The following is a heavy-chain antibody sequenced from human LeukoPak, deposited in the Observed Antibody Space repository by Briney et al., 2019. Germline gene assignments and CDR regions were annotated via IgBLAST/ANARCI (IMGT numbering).Heavy chain of an antibody. D-gene: IGHD3-10*01. J-gene: IGHJ4*02. Sequence: SETLSLTCTVSGDSVSGYYWSWIRQPPGKGLEWIGYIHYSGSTNYNPSLKSRVTMSVDTSKNQFSLKLTSVTAADTAVYYCARDRFGRTTHFDYWGQGTLVTVSS. CDR1: GDSVSGYY. V-gene: IGHV4-59*02. CDR3: ARDRFGRTTHFDY. CDR2: IHYSGST.